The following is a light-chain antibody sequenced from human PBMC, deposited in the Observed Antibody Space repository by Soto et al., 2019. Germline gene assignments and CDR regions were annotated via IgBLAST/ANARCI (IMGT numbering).Light chain of an antibody. J-gene: IGKJ3*01. Sequence: EIVLTQSPATLSLSPGERATLSCRASQSVSSYLAWYQQKPGQAPRLLIYDASTRATGIPARFSGSGSGTDFTLTISSLEPEDFAVYYCQQRSNWPTLFTFGPGTKVDIK. CDR3: QQRSNWPTLFT. V-gene: IGKV3-11*01. CDR2: DAS. CDR1: QSVSSY.